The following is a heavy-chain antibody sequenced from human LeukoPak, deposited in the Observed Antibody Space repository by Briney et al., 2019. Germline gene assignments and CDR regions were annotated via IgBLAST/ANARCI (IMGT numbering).Heavy chain of an antibody. Sequence: GGSLRLSCAASGFTFSDYYMNWVRQAPGKGLEWVSSISSSSSYIYYADSVKGRFTISRDNSKNTLSLQMNSLRAEDTAVYYCARDKGHCSSTTCYGHAFDIWGQGTMVTVSS. D-gene: IGHD2-2*01. CDR1: GFTFSDYY. V-gene: IGHV3-21*01. J-gene: IGHJ3*02. CDR3: ARDKGHCSSTTCYGHAFDI. CDR2: ISSSSSYI.